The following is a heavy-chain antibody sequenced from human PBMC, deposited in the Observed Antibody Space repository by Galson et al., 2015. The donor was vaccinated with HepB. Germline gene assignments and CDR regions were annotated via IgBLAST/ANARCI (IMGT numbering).Heavy chain of an antibody. CDR1: GFTFSRYG. CDR2: ISYDGSNK. J-gene: IGHJ4*02. CDR3: AKESLGQLWHNFFDY. V-gene: IGHV3-30*18. D-gene: IGHD5-18*01. Sequence: SLRLSCAASGFTFSRYGMHWVRQAPGTGLEWVAVISYDGSNKYYGDSVKDRFSISRDNSKNTLFLQMNSLRPEDTAVYFCAKESLGQLWHNFFDYWGQGSQVTVSS.